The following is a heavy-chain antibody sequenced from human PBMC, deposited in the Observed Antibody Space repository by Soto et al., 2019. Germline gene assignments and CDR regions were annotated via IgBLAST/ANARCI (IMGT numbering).Heavy chain of an antibody. CDR2: IYYSGST. J-gene: IGHJ4*02. Sequence: SETLSLTCTVSGGSISSGGYYWSWIRQHPGKGLEWIGYIYYSGSTYYNPSLKSRVTISVDTSKNQFSLKLSSVTAADTAVYCCARGPEGQFCAFEYWRQRKRVTVSS. CDR1: GGSISSGGYY. V-gene: IGHV4-31*03. CDR3: ARGPEGQFCAFEY.